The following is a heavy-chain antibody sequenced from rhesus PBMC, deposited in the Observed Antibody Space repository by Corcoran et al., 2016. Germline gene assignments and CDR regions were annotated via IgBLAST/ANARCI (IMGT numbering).Heavy chain of an antibody. CDR1: AGSFSDSYY. J-gene: IGHJ5-1*01. CDR2: IYGNRAST. CDR3: VRDRPNLYNRFDV. V-gene: IGHV4S9*01. Sequence: QVQLQESGPGLVKPSETLSLPCAVPAGSFSDSYYWNWIGQPPGKGLEWFGNIYGNRASTYYNPSLKSRVTISKATSKNQFYLNLNSVTAADTAVYYCVRDRPNLYNRFDVWGAGVLVTVSS.